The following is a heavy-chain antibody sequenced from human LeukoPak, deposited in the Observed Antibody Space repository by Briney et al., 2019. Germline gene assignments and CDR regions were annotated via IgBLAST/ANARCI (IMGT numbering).Heavy chain of an antibody. Sequence: ASVKITCKASGYTFTSYYMHWVRQAPGQGLEWMGIINPSGGSTTYAQKFQGRVTMTRDTSTSTVYMELSSLRSEDTAVYYRARGPLGVLVTAILYYFDYWGQGTLVTVSS. V-gene: IGHV1-46*01. CDR2: INPSGGST. D-gene: IGHD2-21*02. J-gene: IGHJ4*02. CDR3: ARGPLGVLVTAILYYFDY. CDR1: GYTFTSYY.